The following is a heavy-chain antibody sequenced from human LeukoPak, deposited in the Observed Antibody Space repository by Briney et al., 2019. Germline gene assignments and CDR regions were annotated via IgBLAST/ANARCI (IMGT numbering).Heavy chain of an antibody. J-gene: IGHJ6*02. CDR1: GGSFSGYY. D-gene: IGHD3-3*01. Sequence: PSETLSLTCAVYGGSFSGYYWSWIRQPPGKGLEWIGEINHSGSTNYNPSLKSRVTISVDTSKNQFSLKLSSVTAADTAVYYCARGRQNTYYDFGNYYYGMDVWGQGTTVTVPS. CDR3: ARGRQNTYYDFGNYYYGMDV. V-gene: IGHV4-34*01. CDR2: INHSGST.